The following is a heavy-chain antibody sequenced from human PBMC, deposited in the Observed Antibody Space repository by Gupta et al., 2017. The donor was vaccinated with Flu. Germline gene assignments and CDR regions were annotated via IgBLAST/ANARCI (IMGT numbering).Heavy chain of an antibody. CDR3: ARERWFGEMSYYYGIFV. D-gene: IGHD3-10*01. V-gene: IGHV4-61*02. CDR1: GGPVHRGAYY. CDR2: IYTSRTN. J-gene: IGHJ6*02. Sequence: QVQLQESGPGLVKPSQTLSLPCSVSGGPVHRGAYYWSWIRQSAGRGLEWIGRIYTSRTNNYNPSLKSRVTISLDTPKNQFSLRLRSVTAADTAVYYCARERWFGEMSYYYGIFVWGQGTTVTV.